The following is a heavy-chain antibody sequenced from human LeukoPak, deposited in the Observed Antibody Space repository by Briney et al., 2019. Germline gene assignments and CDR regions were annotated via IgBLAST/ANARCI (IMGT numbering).Heavy chain of an antibody. V-gene: IGHV3-23*01. D-gene: IGHD3-9*01. CDR3: AKEDYDILTGYYWGGGVGMDV. CDR2: ISGSGGST. J-gene: IGHJ6*02. Sequence: GGSLRLSCAASGFTFSSYAMSWVRQAPGKGLEWVSAISGSGGSTYYADSVKGRLTISRDNSKNTLYLQMNSLRAEDTAVYYCAKEDYDILTGYYWGGGVGMDVWAKGPRSPSP. CDR1: GFTFSSYA.